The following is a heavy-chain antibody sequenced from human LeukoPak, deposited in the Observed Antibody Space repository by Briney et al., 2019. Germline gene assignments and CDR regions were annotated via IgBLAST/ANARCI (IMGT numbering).Heavy chain of an antibody. J-gene: IGHJ4*02. D-gene: IGHD2-2*01. CDR2: IYSSGNT. CDR1: SGSISSYY. CDR3: ARGGAGYCSSATCRPFYFDY. V-gene: IGHV4-59*01. Sequence: SETLSLTCTVSSGSISSYYWSWIRRPPGKGPEWIGFIYSSGNTNYNPSLKSRVTISVDTSKNQFSLKLSSVTAADTAVYYCARGGAGYCSSATCRPFYFDYLGQGTLVTVSS.